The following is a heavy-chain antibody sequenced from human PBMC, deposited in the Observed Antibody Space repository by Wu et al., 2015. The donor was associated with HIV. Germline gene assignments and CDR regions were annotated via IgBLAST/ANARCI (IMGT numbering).Heavy chain of an antibody. J-gene: IGHJ4*02. CDR3: AREAYCSSTSCYSHFDY. Sequence: QVQLVQSGAEVKKPGASVKVSCKASGYTFTSHGISWVRQAPGQGLEWMGWISVYSGNPSYAQKLQGRVTMTTDTSTNTAYMDLRSLRSDDTAVYYCAREAYCSSTSCYSHFDYWGQGTLVHRLL. CDR1: GYTFTSHG. CDR2: ISVYSGNP. D-gene: IGHD2-2*01. V-gene: IGHV1-18*01.